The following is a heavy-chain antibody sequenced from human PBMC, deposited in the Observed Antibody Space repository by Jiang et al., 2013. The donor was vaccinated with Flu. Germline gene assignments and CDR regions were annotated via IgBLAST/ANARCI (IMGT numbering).Heavy chain of an antibody. CDR2: IKSKNDGGTT. CDR3: TTDPRF. J-gene: IGHJ3*01. Sequence: VQLVESGGGLVKPGGSLRLSCAASGVGFSKTWMSWVRQAPGKGLEWVARIKSKNDGGTTDYIAPVRGRFVISRDDSEDKVFLQMNSLKPEDTAIYFCTTDPRFWGQGTAVTVSS. CDR1: GVGFSKTW. V-gene: IGHV3-15*01.